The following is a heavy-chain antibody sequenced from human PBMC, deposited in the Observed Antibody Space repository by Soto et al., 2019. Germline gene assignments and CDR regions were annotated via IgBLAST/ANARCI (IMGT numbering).Heavy chain of an antibody. CDR1: GFTFSYYY. Sequence: GGSLRLSCAASGFTFSYYYMTWIRQSPGSGLEWVSYISSSSGTISYANSVKGRFTISRDNAQNSLYLQMTSLRAEDTAVYYCARGTYRSKTDFDYWGQGTLVTVSS. CDR3: ARGTYRSKTDFDY. J-gene: IGHJ4*02. V-gene: IGHV3-11*01. CDR2: ISSSSGTI. D-gene: IGHD6-13*01.